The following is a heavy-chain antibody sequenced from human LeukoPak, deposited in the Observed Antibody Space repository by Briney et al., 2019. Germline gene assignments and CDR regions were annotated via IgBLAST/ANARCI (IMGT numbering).Heavy chain of an antibody. D-gene: IGHD2-15*01. CDR2: VNPNSGHT. CDR1: GHTFTSYD. Sequence: GASVKVSCKASGHTFTSYDINWVRQATGQGLEWMGWVNPNSGHTGFAQKFRGRVSMTSNTSISTAYMEVRSLRSEDTAVYYCARGAPGSSCSGGSWPYFDYWGQGTLVSVSS. J-gene: IGHJ4*02. CDR3: ARGAPGSSCSGGSWPYFDY. V-gene: IGHV1-8*01.